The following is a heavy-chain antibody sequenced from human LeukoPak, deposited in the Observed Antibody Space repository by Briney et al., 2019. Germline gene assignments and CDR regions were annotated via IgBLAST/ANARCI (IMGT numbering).Heavy chain of an antibody. CDR1: GFTFSDYY. J-gene: IGHJ4*02. CDR2: ISSSGSTT. Sequence: GGSLRLSCAASGFTFSDYYMSWIRQAPGKGLEWVSYISSSGSTTYYADSVKGRFTISRDNAKNSLYLQMNSLRAEDTAVYYCARLVSYYDSSGYYFDYWGQGTLVTVSS. D-gene: IGHD3-22*01. CDR3: ARLVSYYDSSGYYFDY. V-gene: IGHV3-11*04.